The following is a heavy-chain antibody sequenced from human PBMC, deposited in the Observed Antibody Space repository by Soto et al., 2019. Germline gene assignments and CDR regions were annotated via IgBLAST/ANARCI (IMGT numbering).Heavy chain of an antibody. D-gene: IGHD3-10*01. V-gene: IGHV1-3*04. CDR1: GYTFTSSA. Sequence: QVQLVQSGAEVKKPGASVKVSCKASGYTFTSSAMHWVRQAPGQSLEWMGWINTANGNTKYSQKFQGRVTITRDTSANTAYMELSSLRSEDTAVYYGAGVPFGSPFDPWGQGTLVTVSS. CDR3: AGVPFGSPFDP. CDR2: INTANGNT. J-gene: IGHJ5*02.